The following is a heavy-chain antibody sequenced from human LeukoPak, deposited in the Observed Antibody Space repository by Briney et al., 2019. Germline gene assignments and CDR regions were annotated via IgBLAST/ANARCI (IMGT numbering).Heavy chain of an antibody. CDR1: GYTFTGYY. CDR3: ATSRGGGYNFLNDYFDY. J-gene: IGHJ4*02. CDR2: INPNSGGT. V-gene: IGHV1-2*04. D-gene: IGHD5-24*01. Sequence: ASVKVSCKASGYTFTGYYMHWVRQAPGQGLEWMGWINPNSGGTNYAQKFQGWVTMTRDTSISTAYMELSRLRSDDTAVYYCATSRGGGYNFLNDYFDYWGQGTLDTVSS.